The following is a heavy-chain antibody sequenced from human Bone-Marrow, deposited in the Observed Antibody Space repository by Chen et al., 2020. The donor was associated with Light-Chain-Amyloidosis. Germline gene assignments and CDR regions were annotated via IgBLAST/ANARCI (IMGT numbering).Heavy chain of an antibody. J-gene: IGHJ6*02. CDR1: GFPFRSYA. CDR2: ISYDGSNK. CDR3: ASRDSSSSSGYYYYGMDV. V-gene: IGHV3-30-3*01. D-gene: IGHD6-6*01. Sequence: QVQLVESGGGVVQPGRYLRLYCAASGFPFRSYAMHWVRQAPGKGLEWVAVISYDGSNKYYADSVKGRFTISRDNSKNTLYLQMNSLRAEDTAVYYCASRDSSSSSGYYYYGMDVWGQGTTVTVSS.